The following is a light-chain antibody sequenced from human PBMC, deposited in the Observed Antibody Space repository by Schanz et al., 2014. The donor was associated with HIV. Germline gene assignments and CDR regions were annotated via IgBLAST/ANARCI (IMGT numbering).Light chain of an antibody. CDR3: LQYHAFPWT. CDR2: AAS. J-gene: IGKJ1*01. V-gene: IGKV1-5*01. Sequence: DIQMTQSPSTLSASVGDRVTITCRASQSISSWLAWYQQKPGKAPKLLIHAASSLQSGVPSRFSGRGSETEFTLTISSLQPDDYATYYCLQYHAFPWTFGQGTNVDVK. CDR1: QSISSW.